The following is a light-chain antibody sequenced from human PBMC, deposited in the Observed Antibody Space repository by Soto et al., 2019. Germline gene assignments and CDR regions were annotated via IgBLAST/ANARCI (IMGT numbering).Light chain of an antibody. CDR1: SGHSSYI. Sequence: QSVLTQSSSASASLGSSGKLTCTLSSGHSSYIIAWHQQQPGKAPRYLMKLEGSGSYNKGSGVPDRFSGSSSGADRYPTISNLQFEDEANYYCETWDSNTRVFGGGTKLTVL. V-gene: IGLV4-60*02. CDR2: LEGSGSY. CDR3: ETWDSNTRV. J-gene: IGLJ2*01.